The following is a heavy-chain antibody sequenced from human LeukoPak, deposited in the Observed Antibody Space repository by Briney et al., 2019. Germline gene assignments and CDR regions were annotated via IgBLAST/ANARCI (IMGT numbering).Heavy chain of an antibody. CDR1: GFTFSSYW. J-gene: IGHJ5*02. CDR3: ARGIQTGVDWFDP. V-gene: IGHV3-7*01. D-gene: IGHD1-14*01. CDR2: IKQDGSDK. Sequence: GGSLRLSCAASGFTFSSYWMTWVRQAPGKGPERVANIKQDGSDKYYVDSVKGRFTISRDNAKNSLYLQMNSLRAEDTAVYYCARGIQTGVDWFDPWGQGTLVTVSS.